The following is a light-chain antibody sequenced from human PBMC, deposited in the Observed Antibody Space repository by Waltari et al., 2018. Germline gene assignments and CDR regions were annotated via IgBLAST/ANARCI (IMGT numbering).Light chain of an antibody. CDR3: QQYVSLPAT. Sequence: EIVLTQSPGTLSLSPGDRAILSCRASQSVSKYLAWYQQKPGQAPRLLIFGASNRATGIPDRFSGSGSGTDLSLTISRVEPEDFAVYYCQQYVSLPATFGQGTKVEIE. V-gene: IGKV3-20*01. CDR2: GAS. CDR1: QSVSKY. J-gene: IGKJ1*01.